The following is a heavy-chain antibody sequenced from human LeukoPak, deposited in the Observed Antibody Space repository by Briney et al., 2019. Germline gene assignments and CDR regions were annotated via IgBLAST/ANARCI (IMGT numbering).Heavy chain of an antibody. V-gene: IGHV1-18*01. CDR2: ISAYNGNT. CDR3: ARENLPIAVAVSTPRYYFDY. J-gene: IGHJ4*02. CDR1: GYTFTSYG. D-gene: IGHD6-19*01. Sequence: ASVKVSCKASGYTFTSYGISWVRQAPGQGLEWMGWISAYNGNTNYAQKLQGRVTITTDESTSTAYMELSSLRSEDTAVYYCARENLPIAVAVSTPRYYFDYWGQGTLVTVSS.